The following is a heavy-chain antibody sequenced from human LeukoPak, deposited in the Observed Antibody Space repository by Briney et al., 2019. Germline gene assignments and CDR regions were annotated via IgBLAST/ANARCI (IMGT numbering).Heavy chain of an antibody. D-gene: IGHD6-13*01. CDR2: ISYDGSNK. Sequence: GGSLRLSCAASGFTFSSYAMHWVRQAPGKGLEGVAVISYDGSNKYYADSVKGRFTISRDNSKNTLYLQRNSLRAEDTAVYYCARDSAIAAAGGYFDYWGQGTLVTVSS. CDR3: ARDSAIAAAGGYFDY. J-gene: IGHJ4*02. CDR1: GFTFSSYA. V-gene: IGHV3-30-3*01.